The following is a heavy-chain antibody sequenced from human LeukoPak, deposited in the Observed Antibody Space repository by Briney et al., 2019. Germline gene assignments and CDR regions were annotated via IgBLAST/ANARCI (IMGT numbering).Heavy chain of an antibody. D-gene: IGHD1-14*01. CDR1: GGSISSGGYY. Sequence: EASQTLSLTCTVSGGSISSGGYYWSWIRQHPGKGLEWIGYIYYSGSTYYNPSLKSRVTISVDTSKNQFSLKLSSVTAADTAVYYCARGDHPRADNWFDPWGQGTLVTVSS. CDR3: ARGDHPRADNWFDP. CDR2: IYYSGST. J-gene: IGHJ5*02. V-gene: IGHV4-31*03.